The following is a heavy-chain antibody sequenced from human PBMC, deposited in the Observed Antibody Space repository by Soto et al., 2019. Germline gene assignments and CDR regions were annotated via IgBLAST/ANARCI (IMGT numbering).Heavy chain of an antibody. CDR2: IYHSGST. CDR1: GGSISSSSYY. V-gene: IGHV4-30-2*01. J-gene: IGHJ4*02. CDR3: FIENNVLPGGYFDY. D-gene: IGHD3-10*01. Sequence: SETLSLTCTVSGGSISSSSYYWGWIRQPPGKGLEWIGYIYHSGSTYYNPSLKSRVTISVDRSKNQFSLKLSSVTAEDTAVYYCFIENNVLPGGYFDYWGPVTLVTV.